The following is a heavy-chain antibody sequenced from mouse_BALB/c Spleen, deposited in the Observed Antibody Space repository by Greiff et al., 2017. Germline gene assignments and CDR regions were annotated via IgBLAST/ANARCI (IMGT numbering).Heavy chain of an antibody. CDR3: ARSRYGNYLYYFDY. D-gene: IGHD2-10*02. CDR2: ISSGSSTI. V-gene: IGHV5-17*02. Sequence: EVKVEESGGGLVKPGGSLKLSCAASGFTFSSFGMHWVRQAPEKGLEWVAYISSGSSTIYYADTVKGRFTISRDNPKNTLFLQMTSLRSEDTAMYYCARSRYGNYLYYFDYWGQGTTLTVSS. J-gene: IGHJ2*01. CDR1: GFTFSSFG.